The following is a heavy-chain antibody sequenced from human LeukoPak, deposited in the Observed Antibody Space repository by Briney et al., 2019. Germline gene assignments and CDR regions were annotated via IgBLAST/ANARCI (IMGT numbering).Heavy chain of an antibody. V-gene: IGHV1-69*01. Sequence: SVKVSCKASGGTFSSYAISWVRQAPGQGLEWMGGIIPIFGTANYAQKFQGRVTITADESTSTAYMELSSLRSEDTAVYYCTRTTWATYSTRRLFDPWGQGTLVTVSS. J-gene: IGHJ5*02. CDR2: IIPIFGTA. D-gene: IGHD6-13*01. CDR1: GGTFSSYA. CDR3: TRTTWATYSTRRLFDP.